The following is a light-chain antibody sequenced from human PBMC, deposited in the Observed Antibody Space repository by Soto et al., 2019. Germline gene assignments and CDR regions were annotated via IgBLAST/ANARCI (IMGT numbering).Light chain of an antibody. V-gene: IGLV2-23*02. CDR2: EVS. CDR3: YSNVSVWTFI. J-gene: IGLJ2*01. CDR1: SSDIGKYNL. Sequence: QSALTQPASVSGSPGQSITISCTGSSSDIGKYNLVSWYQQQSGKAPKLILYEVSRRPSGVPTRFTGSKSGNTASLTISGLQPEDEADYYCYSNVSVWTFIFGGGTKLTVL.